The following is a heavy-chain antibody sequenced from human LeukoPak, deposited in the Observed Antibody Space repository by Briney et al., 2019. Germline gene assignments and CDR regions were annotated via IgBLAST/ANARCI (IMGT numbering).Heavy chain of an antibody. CDR3: ASEWYGEGGDS. CDR2: ISSSSSYI. CDR1: GFTFSSYT. D-gene: IGHD4-17*01. Sequence: GGSLRLSCAGSGFTFSSYTMNWVRQAPGKGLEWATSISSSSSYIYYADSVKGRFTISRDNAKKSLYLQMNSLRADDTAVYYCASEWYGEGGDSWGQGTLVTVSS. J-gene: IGHJ4*02. V-gene: IGHV3-21*01.